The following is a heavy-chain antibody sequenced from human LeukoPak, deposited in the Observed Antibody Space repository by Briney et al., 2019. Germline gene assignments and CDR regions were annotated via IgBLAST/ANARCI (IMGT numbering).Heavy chain of an antibody. V-gene: IGHV1-18*01. CDR3: AKDGPAPYCSSTSCYGKGSGYYYYGMDV. CDR1: GYTFTSYG. D-gene: IGHD2-2*01. Sequence: GASVKVSCKASGYTFTSYGISWVRQAPGQGLEWMGWISAYNGNTNYAQKLQGKVTMTTDTSTSTAYMELRGLRSDTTPWFYVAKDGPAPYCSSTSCYGKGSGYYYYGMDVWGQGTTVTVSS. CDR2: ISAYNGNT. J-gene: IGHJ6*02.